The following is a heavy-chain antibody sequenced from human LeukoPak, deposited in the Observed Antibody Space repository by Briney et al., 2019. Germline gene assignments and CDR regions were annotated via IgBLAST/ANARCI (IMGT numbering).Heavy chain of an antibody. CDR3: ARGQYSPDY. J-gene: IGHJ4*02. V-gene: IGHV3-33*01. Sequence: GRSLRLSCAASGFTFSTYGMHWVRQAPGKGLEWVAVIWYDGGNKYYSDSVKGRFTISRDNSRNTVSLQMNSLRAEDTAVYYCARGQYSPDYWGQGTVVTVSS. D-gene: IGHD2-15*01. CDR1: GFTFSTYG. CDR2: IWYDGGNK.